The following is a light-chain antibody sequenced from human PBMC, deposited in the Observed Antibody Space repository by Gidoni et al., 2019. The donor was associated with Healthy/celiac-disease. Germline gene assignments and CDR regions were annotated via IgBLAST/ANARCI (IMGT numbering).Light chain of an antibody. J-gene: IGKJ4*01. CDR2: AAS. Sequence: AIRITQSPSSLSASTGDRVTITCRASQGISSYLDWYQQKPGKDTNLLIYAASTLQSGVPSRFRGSGSGTDFTLTIRCLQSEDFATYYCQQYYSYPMLTFXGXTKVEIK. CDR1: QGISSY. CDR3: QQYYSYPMLT. V-gene: IGKV1-8*01.